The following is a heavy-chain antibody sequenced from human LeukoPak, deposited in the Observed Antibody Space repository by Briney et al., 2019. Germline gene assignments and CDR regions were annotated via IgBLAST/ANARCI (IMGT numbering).Heavy chain of an antibody. V-gene: IGHV4-39*07. Sequence: SETLSLTCTVSGGSTGSDYWGWIRQPPGKGLEWIGSIYYSGSTYYNPSLKSRVTISVDTSKNQFSLKLSSVTAADTAVYYCARSPRLAMVRGSIDYWGQGTLVTVSS. CDR2: IYYSGST. J-gene: IGHJ4*02. CDR3: ARSPRLAMVRGSIDY. D-gene: IGHD3-10*01. CDR1: GGSTGSDY.